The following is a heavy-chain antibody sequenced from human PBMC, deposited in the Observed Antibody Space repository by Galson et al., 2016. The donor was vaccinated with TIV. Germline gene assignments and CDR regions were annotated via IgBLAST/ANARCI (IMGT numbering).Heavy chain of an antibody. Sequence: QSGAEVKKPGEFLKISCRGSGSSFSDYWIAWVRQMPGKGLEWMGIIYHGDSHPTYSPYFQGQVPISADKSNSTVYLQWSNLQASDSGMYYCARQPRTTMVKLDVYYYFDVWGKGTTVTVSS. V-gene: IGHV5-51*01. J-gene: IGHJ6*03. D-gene: IGHD5-18*01. CDR3: ARQPRTTMVKLDVYYYFDV. CDR2: IYHGDSHP. CDR1: GSSFSDYW.